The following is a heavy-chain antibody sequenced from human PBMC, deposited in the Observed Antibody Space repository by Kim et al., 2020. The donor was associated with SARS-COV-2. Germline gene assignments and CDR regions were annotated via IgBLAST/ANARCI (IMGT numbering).Heavy chain of an antibody. J-gene: IGHJ5*02. V-gene: IGHV3-74*01. Sequence: GGSLRLSCLASGFTFSRHWMQWVRQAPRKGLAWVSHINKDGSEIRYADSVKGRFTASRDNAKNTLYLQMNSLRVEDTAVYYCARDYSAERKFDPWGQGTLVTVSS. CDR1: GFTFSRHW. CDR3: ARDYSAERKFDP. CDR2: INKDGSEI. D-gene: IGHD5-18*01.